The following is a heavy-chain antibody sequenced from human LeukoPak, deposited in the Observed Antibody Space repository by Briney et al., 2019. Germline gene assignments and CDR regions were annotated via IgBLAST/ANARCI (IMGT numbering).Heavy chain of an antibody. D-gene: IGHD5-24*01. V-gene: IGHV1-18*01. CDR2: ISAYNGNT. CDR1: GYTFTSYG. J-gene: IGHJ6*03. CDR3: ARGVRDGYNYYYYYYVDV. Sequence: ASVKVSCKASGYTFTSYGISWVRQAPGQGLEWMGWISAYNGNTNYAQKLQGRVTMTTDTSTSTAYMELRSLRSDDTAVYYCARGVRDGYNYYYYYYVDVWGKGTTVTVSS.